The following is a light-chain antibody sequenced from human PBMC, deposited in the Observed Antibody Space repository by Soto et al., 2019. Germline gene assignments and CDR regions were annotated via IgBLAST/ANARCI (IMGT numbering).Light chain of an antibody. Sequence: QSALTQPASVSGSPGQSITISCTGTSSDVGGYNYVSWYQQHPGKAPKLLIYDVSTRPSGVSNRFSGSKSGNTASLTLSGLQAEDEADYYCSSYTSSSTPVVFGGGTKLTVL. J-gene: IGLJ2*01. CDR1: SSDVGGYNY. CDR2: DVS. V-gene: IGLV2-14*01. CDR3: SSYTSSSTPVV.